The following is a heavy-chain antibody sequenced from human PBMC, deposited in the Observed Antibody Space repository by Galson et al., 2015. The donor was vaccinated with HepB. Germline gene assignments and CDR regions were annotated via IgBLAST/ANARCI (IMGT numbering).Heavy chain of an antibody. J-gene: IGHJ4*02. Sequence: SLRLSCAASGFTFRNYAMSWVRQAPGRGVEWVSAISGSGDKTYYTDSVKGRFTISRDNSKNILYLQMSGLGAEDTAVYYCAKERDSRGYFDYWGQGTLVTVSS. CDR2: ISGSGDKT. CDR1: GFTFRNYA. D-gene: IGHD3-22*01. V-gene: IGHV3-23*01. CDR3: AKERDSRGYFDY.